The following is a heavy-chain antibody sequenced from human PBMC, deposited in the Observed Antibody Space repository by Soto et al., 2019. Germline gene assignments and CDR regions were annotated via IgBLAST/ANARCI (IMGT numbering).Heavy chain of an antibody. J-gene: IGHJ4*02. CDR2: ISAYNGNT. Sequence: ASVKVSCQASGYTFTSYGISWVRQAPGQGLEWMGWISAYNGNTNYAQKLQGRVTMTTDTSTSTAYMELRSLRSDDTAVYYCAILFYDILTGYYFFDYWGQGTLVTVSS. V-gene: IGHV1-18*01. CDR1: GYTFTSYG. CDR3: AILFYDILTGYYFFDY. D-gene: IGHD3-9*01.